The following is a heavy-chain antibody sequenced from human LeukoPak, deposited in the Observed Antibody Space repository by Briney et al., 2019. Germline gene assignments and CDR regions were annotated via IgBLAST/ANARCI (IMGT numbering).Heavy chain of an antibody. V-gene: IGHV4-34*01. Sequence: SETLSLTCAVYGASFGRYSWSWIRQSPEKGLEWIGEINYSGYTKYNPSLKSRVTISVDTSKNQFSLKLSSVTAADTAVYYCARGLTYYDFWSGHHPGSYYMDVWGKGTTVTVS. CDR2: INYSGYT. D-gene: IGHD3-3*01. CDR1: GASFGRYS. J-gene: IGHJ6*03. CDR3: ARGLTYYDFWSGHHPGSYYMDV.